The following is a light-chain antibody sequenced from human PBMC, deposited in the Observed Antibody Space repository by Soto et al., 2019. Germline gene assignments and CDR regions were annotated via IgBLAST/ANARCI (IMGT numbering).Light chain of an antibody. J-gene: IGLJ2*01. CDR1: RSNIEAGYH. Sequence: QSVLTQPPSVSGAPGQRVTISGTGGRSNIEAGYHVHWYQQLTGRAPKLLVFGNDNRPSVVPDRFSGSRSSTSASLAITGLQHEDEGQYYCHSYENILREPVFGGGPKLTVL. V-gene: IGLV1-40*01. CDR3: HSYENILREPV. CDR2: GND.